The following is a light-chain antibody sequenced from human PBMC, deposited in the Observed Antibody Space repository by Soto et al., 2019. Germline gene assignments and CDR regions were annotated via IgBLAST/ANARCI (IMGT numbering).Light chain of an antibody. CDR2: GNN. J-gene: IGLJ1*01. Sequence: QSVLTQPPSVSGAPGQRVTISCTGSRAAYDVHWYQQVPGTAPKLLIYGNNNRPSGVPERFPGSKSGTSASLAITGLQAEDEADYYCQSYDSSVSGSKVFGTGTKVTVL. CDR1: RAAYD. CDR3: QSYDSSVSGSKV. V-gene: IGLV1-40*01.